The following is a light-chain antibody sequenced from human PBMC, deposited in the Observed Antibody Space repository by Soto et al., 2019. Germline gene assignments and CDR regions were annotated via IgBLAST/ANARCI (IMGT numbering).Light chain of an antibody. Sequence: QSALTQPASVSGSPGQSITISCTGTSSDVGAYNYVSWYQQHPGKAPKLMIYVVSNRPSGVSNRFSGSKSANTASLTISGLQAGDEADYYCSSYTSSSTWLFGGGTKVTVL. CDR2: VVS. CDR3: SSYTSSSTWL. CDR1: SSDVGAYNY. V-gene: IGLV2-14*03. J-gene: IGLJ3*02.